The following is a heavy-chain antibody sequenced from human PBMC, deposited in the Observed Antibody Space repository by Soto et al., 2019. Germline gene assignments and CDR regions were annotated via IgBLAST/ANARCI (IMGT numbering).Heavy chain of an antibody. CDR3: AREDAARIERWFDA. CDR1: GGSIISASYS. V-gene: IGHV4-31*11. Sequence: SETLSLTCAVSGGSIISASYSWNWIRQSPGRGLEWIGHVYSSGSTYYNPSLKSRVSISVDTSNNQFSLKLTSVTAADTAVYFCAREDAARIERWFDAWGQGILVTVS. J-gene: IGHJ5*02. CDR2: VYSSGST. D-gene: IGHD6-6*01.